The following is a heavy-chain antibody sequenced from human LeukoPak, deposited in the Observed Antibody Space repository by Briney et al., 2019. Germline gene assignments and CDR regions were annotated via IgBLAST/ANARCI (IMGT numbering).Heavy chain of an antibody. Sequence: ASVKVSCKASGYTFTSYYMHWVRQAPGQGLEWMGIINPSGGSTSYAQKFQGRVTMTRDTSTSTVYMELSSLRSEDTAVYYCAKEGNDYYDSSGLGHWFDPWGQGTLVTVSS. J-gene: IGHJ5*02. V-gene: IGHV1-46*01. CDR3: AKEGNDYYDSSGLGHWFDP. CDR1: GYTFTSYY. D-gene: IGHD3-22*01. CDR2: INPSGGST.